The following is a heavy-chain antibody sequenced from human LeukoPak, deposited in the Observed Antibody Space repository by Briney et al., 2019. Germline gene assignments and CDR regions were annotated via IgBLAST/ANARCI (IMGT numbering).Heavy chain of an antibody. D-gene: IGHD1-26*01. CDR1: GGSISSGSYY. J-gene: IGHJ6*02. CDR2: IYTSGST. Sequence: SETLSLTCTVSGGSISSGSYYWSWIRQPAGKGLEWIGRIYTSGSTNYNPSLRSRVTISVDTSKNQFSLKLSSVTAEDTAVYYCARASGSYYYYGMDVWGQGTTVTVSS. V-gene: IGHV4-61*02. CDR3: ARASGSYYYYGMDV.